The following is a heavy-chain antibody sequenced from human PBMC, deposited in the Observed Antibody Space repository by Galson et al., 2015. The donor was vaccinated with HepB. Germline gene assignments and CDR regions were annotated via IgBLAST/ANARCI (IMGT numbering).Heavy chain of an antibody. V-gene: IGHV1-3*01. CDR3: ARVAYDFWSGRPDRGIDY. CDR1: GYTFTSYA. Sequence: SVKASCKASGYTFTSYAMHWVRQAPGQRLEWMGWINAGNGNTKYSQKFQGRVTITRDTSASTAYMELSSLRSEDTAVYYCARVAYDFWSGRPDRGIDYWGQGTLVTVSS. CDR2: INAGNGNT. J-gene: IGHJ4*02. D-gene: IGHD3-3*01.